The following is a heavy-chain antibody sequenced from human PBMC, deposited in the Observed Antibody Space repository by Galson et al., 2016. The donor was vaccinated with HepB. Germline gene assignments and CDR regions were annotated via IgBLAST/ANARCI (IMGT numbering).Heavy chain of an antibody. CDR3: ARGANRGRPFDY. V-gene: IGHV3-7*03. J-gene: IGHJ4*02. CDR1: GFTFSSYW. CDR2: VKRDGSER. D-gene: IGHD3-10*01. Sequence: LRLSCAASGFTFSSYWVSWVRQAPGKGLEWVANVKRDGSERYYVDSVKGRFTISRDNAKNSLFLQMNSLRVEDTAVYYCARGANRGRPFDYWGQGTLVTVSS.